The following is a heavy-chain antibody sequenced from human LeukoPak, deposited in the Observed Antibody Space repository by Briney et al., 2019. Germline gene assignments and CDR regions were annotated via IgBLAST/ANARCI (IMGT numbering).Heavy chain of an antibody. CDR3: VRHGQTSQANWGGHDAFAI. J-gene: IGHJ3*02. CDR2: IYYSGTT. CDR1: GGSISSYY. Sequence: SETLSLTCTVSGGSISSYYWSWIRLPPGKGLEWIGCIYYSGTTNYNPSLKSRVTISVDTSKNQFSLKLSSVTAADTAVYYCVRHGQTSQANWGGHDAFAIWGQGTLVTVSS. D-gene: IGHD7-27*01. V-gene: IGHV4-59*08.